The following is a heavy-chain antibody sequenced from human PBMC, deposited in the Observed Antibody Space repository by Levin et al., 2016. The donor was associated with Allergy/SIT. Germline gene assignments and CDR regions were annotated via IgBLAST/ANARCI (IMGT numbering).Heavy chain of an antibody. D-gene: IGHD6-19*01. CDR3: ARDILDIGVAGTVEVNFDY. J-gene: IGHJ4*02. CDR1: GFTFSSYS. V-gene: IGHV3-21*01. CDR2: ISSSSSYI. Sequence: GESLKISCAASGFTFSSYSMNWVRQAPGKGLEWVSSISSSSSYIYYADSVKGRFTISRDNAKNSLYLQMNSLRAEDTAVYYCARDILDIGVAGTVEVNFDYWGQGTLVTVSS.